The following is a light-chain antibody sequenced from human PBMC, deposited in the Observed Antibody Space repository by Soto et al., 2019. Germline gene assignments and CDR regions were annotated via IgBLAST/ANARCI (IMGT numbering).Light chain of an antibody. CDR2: DVN. CDR1: SSDVGYSNH. V-gene: IGLV2-14*01. J-gene: IGLJ3*02. Sequence: QSAPTQPASVSGSPGQSITISCTGASSDVGYSNHVSWYQQHPGKVPKLIIYDVNNRPSGVSDRFSGSKSGNTASLTISGLQSEDDGDYYCSSYTSRDTMVFGGGTKVTV. CDR3: SSYTSRDTMV.